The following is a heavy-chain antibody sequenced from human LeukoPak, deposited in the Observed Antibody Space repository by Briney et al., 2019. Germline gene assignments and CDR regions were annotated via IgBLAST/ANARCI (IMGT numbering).Heavy chain of an antibody. CDR3: ARVFAGEPYDSSGYFPD. J-gene: IGHJ4*02. CDR2: IKQDGSEK. Sequence: PGGSLRLSCAASGFTFSGYWMSWVRQAPGKGLEWVANIKQDGSEKYYVDSVKGRFTISRDNAKNSLYLQMNSLRAEDTAVYYCARVFAGEPYDSSGYFPDWGQGTLVTVSS. V-gene: IGHV3-7*01. D-gene: IGHD3-22*01. CDR1: GFTFSGYW.